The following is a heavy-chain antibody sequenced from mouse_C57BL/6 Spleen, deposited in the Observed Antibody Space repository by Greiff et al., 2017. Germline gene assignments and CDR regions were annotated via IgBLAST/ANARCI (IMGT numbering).Heavy chain of an antibody. J-gene: IGHJ2*01. CDR2: IYPGDGDT. CDR1: GYAFSSSW. V-gene: IGHV1-82*01. CDR3: ARSTEDY. Sequence: VQLQQSGPELVKPGASVKISCKASGYAFSSSWMNWVKQRPGKGLEWIGRIYPGDGDTNYNGKLKGKATLTADKSSSTAYMQLSSLTSEDSAVYFCARSTEDYWGQGTTLTVSS.